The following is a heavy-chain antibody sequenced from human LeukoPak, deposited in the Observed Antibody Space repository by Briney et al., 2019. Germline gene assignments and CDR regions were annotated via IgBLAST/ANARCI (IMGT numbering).Heavy chain of an antibody. CDR3: AREKKGGGAFDI. D-gene: IGHD3-16*01. CDR2: ISSSSSYI. J-gene: IGHJ3*02. Sequence: GGSLRLSCAASGFTFSSYSMNWVRQAPGKGLEWVSSISSSSSYIYYADSVKGRFTISRDNAKNSLYLQMNSLRAEYTAVYYCAREKKGGGAFDIWGQGTMVTVSS. CDR1: GFTFSSYS. V-gene: IGHV3-21*01.